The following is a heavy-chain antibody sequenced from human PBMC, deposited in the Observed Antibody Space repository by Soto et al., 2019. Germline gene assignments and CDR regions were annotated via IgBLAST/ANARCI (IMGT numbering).Heavy chain of an antibody. Sequence: QVQLVQSGAEVKKPGASVKISCKASGYTFTSYAMHWVRQAPGQRREWMGWINAGDGNTKYSQKFQGRVTITTDTSASTAYMELSSLRSEDTAVYFCARGGLLDYWGQGTLDTVSS. V-gene: IGHV1-3*01. CDR1: GYTFTSYA. CDR3: ARGGLLDY. CDR2: INAGDGNT. D-gene: IGHD5-12*01. J-gene: IGHJ4*02.